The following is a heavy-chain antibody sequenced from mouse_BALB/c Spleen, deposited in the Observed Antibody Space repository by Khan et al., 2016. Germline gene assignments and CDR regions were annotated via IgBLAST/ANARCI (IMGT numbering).Heavy chain of an antibody. CDR3: ARNGDSDERTWFAY. CDR2: ISYSGST. CDR1: GYSITSDYA. V-gene: IGHV3-2*02. D-gene: IGHD2-12*01. J-gene: IGHJ3*01. Sequence: LVESGPGLVKPSQSLSLTCTVTGYSITSDYAWNWIRQFPGNKLEWMGYISYSGSTSYNPSLKSRISITRDTSKNQLFLQLNSVTTEDTATYYCARNGDSDERTWFAYWGQGTLVTVSA.